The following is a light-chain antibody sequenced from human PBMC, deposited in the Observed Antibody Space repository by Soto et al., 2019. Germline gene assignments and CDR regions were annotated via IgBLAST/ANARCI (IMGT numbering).Light chain of an antibody. CDR2: GAS. Sequence: EIVMTQSPATLSVSPGERATLSCRASQSVSSNLAWYQQKPGQAPRLLIYGASTRATGIAARFSGSGSGTEFTLTISRLEPEDFAVYYCQQYGSSPYTFGQGTKVDIK. J-gene: IGKJ2*01. CDR1: QSVSSN. V-gene: IGKV3-15*01. CDR3: QQYGSSPYT.